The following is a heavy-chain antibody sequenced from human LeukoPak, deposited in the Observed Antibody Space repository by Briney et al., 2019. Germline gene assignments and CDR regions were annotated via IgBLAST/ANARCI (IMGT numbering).Heavy chain of an antibody. CDR1: GGSISSSSYY. Sequence: PSETLSLTCTVSGGSISSSSYYWGWIRQPPGKGLEWIGSIYYSGSTYCNPSLKSRVTISVDTSKNQFSLKLSSVTAADTAVYYCARTVMEGPVDYWGQGTLVTVSS. J-gene: IGHJ4*02. CDR3: ARTVMEGPVDY. V-gene: IGHV4-39*07. D-gene: IGHD1-1*01. CDR2: IYYSGST.